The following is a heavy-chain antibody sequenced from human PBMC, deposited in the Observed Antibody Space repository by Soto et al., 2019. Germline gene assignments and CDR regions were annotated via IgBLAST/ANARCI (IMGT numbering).Heavy chain of an antibody. Sequence: ASVKVSCKASGGTFSSYAISWVRQAPGQGLEWMGGIIPIFGTANYAQKFQGRVTITADESTSTAYMELSSLRSEDTAVYYCARGTLVVVAATHYYYYGMDVWGQGTTVTVSS. D-gene: IGHD2-15*01. CDR3: ARGTLVVVAATHYYYYGMDV. CDR1: GGTFSSYA. V-gene: IGHV1-69*13. J-gene: IGHJ6*02. CDR2: IIPIFGTA.